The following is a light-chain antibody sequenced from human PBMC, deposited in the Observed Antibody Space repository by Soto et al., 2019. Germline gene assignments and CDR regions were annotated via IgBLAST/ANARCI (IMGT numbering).Light chain of an antibody. CDR1: QSVSSY. CDR2: DAS. J-gene: IGKJ4*01. V-gene: IGKV3-11*01. CDR3: QQRSDWPLT. Sequence: EIVLTQSPATLSLSPGEGATLSCRASQSVSSYLAWYRLKPGQAPRLLIYDASTRAAGIPARFSGSGSGTDFTLTISSLEPEDFAVYYCQQRSDWPLTFGGGTKVEIK.